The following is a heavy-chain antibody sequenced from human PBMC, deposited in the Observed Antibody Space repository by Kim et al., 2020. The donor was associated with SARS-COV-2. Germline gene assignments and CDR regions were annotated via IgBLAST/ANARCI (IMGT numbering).Heavy chain of an antibody. J-gene: IGHJ4*02. CDR3: ASMSSSWYPHFDY. V-gene: IGHV4-34*01. Sequence: YNPSLKRRVTISVDTSKNQFSLKLSSVTAADTAVYYCASMSSSWYPHFDYWGQGTLVTVSS. D-gene: IGHD6-13*01.